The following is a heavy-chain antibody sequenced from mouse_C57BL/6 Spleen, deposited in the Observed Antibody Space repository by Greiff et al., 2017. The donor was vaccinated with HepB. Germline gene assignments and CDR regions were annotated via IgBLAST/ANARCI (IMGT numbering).Heavy chain of an antibody. V-gene: IGHV3-6*01. J-gene: IGHJ3*01. D-gene: IGHD2-4*01. CDR1: GYSITSGYY. Sequence: DVQLQESGPGLVKPSQSLSLTCSVTGYSITSGYYWNWIRQFPGNKLEWMGYISYDGSNNYNPSLKNRISIPRDTSKNQFFLKLNSVTTEDTATYYCARADYDGGRFAYWGQGTLVTVSA. CDR3: ARADYDGGRFAY. CDR2: ISYDGSN.